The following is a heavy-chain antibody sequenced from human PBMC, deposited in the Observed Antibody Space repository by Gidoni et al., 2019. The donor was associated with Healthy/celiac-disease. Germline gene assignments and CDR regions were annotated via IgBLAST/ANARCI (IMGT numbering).Heavy chain of an antibody. D-gene: IGHD5-12*01. J-gene: IGHJ4*02. CDR1: GGTFSSYA. CDR2: IIPILGIA. V-gene: IGHV1-69*09. Sequence: QVQLVQSGADVKKPGSSVKVACKASGGTFSSYAICWVRQAPGQGLEWMGRIIPILGIANYAQKFQGRVTITADKSTSTAYMELSSLRSEDTAVYYCARVQEGGYEGAYYFDYWGQGTLVTVSS. CDR3: ARVQEGGYEGAYYFDY.